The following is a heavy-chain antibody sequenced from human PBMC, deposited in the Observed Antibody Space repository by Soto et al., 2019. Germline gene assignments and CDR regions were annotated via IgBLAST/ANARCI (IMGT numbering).Heavy chain of an antibody. J-gene: IGHJ4*02. V-gene: IGHV4-31*03. CDR2: IYYSGST. CDR3: AGGGFDSGSYGIDY. D-gene: IGHD1-26*01. CDR1: GGSISSGGYY. Sequence: NPSETLSLTCTVSGGSISSGGYYWSWIRQHPGKGLEWIGYIYYSGSTYYNPSLKSRVTISVDTSKNQFSLKLSSVTAADTAVYYCAGGGFDSGSYGIDYWGQGTLVTVSS.